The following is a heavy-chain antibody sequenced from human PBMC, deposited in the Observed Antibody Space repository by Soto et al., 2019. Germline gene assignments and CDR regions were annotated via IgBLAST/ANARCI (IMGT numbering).Heavy chain of an antibody. CDR1: GFTFSTYA. J-gene: IGHJ6*02. CDR3: ARDRVATTVDYDYGMDV. Sequence: PGGSLRLSCAASGFTFSTYAMHWVRQSPGKGLEWVALISYDGSIKVYADSVKGRFTVSRDNSKNTLYLQMTSLRKEDTAVFYCARDRVATTVDYDYGMDVWGQGTTVTVSS. V-gene: IGHV3-30-3*01. D-gene: IGHD1-1*01. CDR2: ISYDGSIK.